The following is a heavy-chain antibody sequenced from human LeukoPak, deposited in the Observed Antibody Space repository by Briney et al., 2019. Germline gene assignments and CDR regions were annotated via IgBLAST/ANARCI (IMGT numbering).Heavy chain of an antibody. Sequence: GGSLRLSCATSGFTFSSHAMHWVRQAPDEGLEWMASISYDGSNNIHADSVKGRFTISRDNSKNTLYLQMNSLKTEDTAVYYCTTVPGLLLRFWSGTPNLAYDWGQGTLVTVSS. D-gene: IGHD3-3*01. CDR2: ISYDGSNN. CDR3: TTVPGLLLRFWSGTPNLAYD. J-gene: IGHJ4*02. V-gene: IGHV3-30-3*01. CDR1: GFTFSSHA.